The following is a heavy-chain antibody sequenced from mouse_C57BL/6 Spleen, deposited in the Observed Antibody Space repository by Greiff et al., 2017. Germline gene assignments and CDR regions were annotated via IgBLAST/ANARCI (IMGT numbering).Heavy chain of an antibody. V-gene: IGHV1-52*01. D-gene: IGHD1-1*01. CDR1: GYTFTSYW. Sequence: QVQLQQPGAELVRPGSSVKLSCKASGYTFTSYWMHWVKQRPIQGLEWIGNIDPSDSETHYNQKFKDKATLTVDKSSSTAYMQLSSLTSEDSAVYYCARGPTVALDYWGQGTTLTVSS. J-gene: IGHJ2*01. CDR3: ARGPTVALDY. CDR2: IDPSDSET.